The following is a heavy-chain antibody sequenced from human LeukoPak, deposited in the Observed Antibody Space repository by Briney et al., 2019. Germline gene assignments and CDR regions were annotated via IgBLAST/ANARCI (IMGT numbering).Heavy chain of an antibody. J-gene: IGHJ6*03. CDR2: ISGSGGST. Sequence: PGGSLRLSCAASGFTFSSYAMSWVRQAPGKGLEWVSAISGSGGSTYYADSVKGRFTISRDNSKNTLYLQMNSLRAEDTAMYYCAKAAVPRYYFYYMDVWGKGTTVTVSS. D-gene: IGHD4-17*01. V-gene: IGHV3-23*01. CDR3: AKAAVPRYYFYYMDV. CDR1: GFTFSSYA.